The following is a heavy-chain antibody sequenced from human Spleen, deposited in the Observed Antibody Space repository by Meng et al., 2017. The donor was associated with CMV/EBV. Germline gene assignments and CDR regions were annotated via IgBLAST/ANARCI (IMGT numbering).Heavy chain of an antibody. D-gene: IGHD6-13*01. Sequence: QVQLQHRGPVLVKPSASPPLPWPVYGGSFSGYYWSWIRQPPGKGLEWIGEINHSGSTNYNPSLKSRVTISVDTSKNQFSLKLSSVTAADTAVYYCARGRKPGYSSSWYSWGQGTLVTVSS. CDR1: GGSFSGYY. CDR3: ARGRKPGYSSSWYS. J-gene: IGHJ4*02. V-gene: IGHV4-34*01. CDR2: INHSGST.